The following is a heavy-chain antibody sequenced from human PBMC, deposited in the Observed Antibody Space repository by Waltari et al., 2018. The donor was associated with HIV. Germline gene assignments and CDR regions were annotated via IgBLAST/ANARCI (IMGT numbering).Heavy chain of an antibody. CDR2: ISYSGST. CDR3: ARGRRWLQFHGHYYFDY. D-gene: IGHD3-10*01. V-gene: IGHV4-59*01. CDR1: SDAIKNYY. J-gene: IGHJ4*02. Sequence: QVQLQESGPGLVNPSETLSLTCNVSSDAIKNYYWNWIRQPPGKELEWIGYISYSGSTKYGPLKSRVTLSMVSSKNQFSLKLRSVTAADTAVYFCARGRRWLQFHGHYYFDYWGQGTLVTVSS.